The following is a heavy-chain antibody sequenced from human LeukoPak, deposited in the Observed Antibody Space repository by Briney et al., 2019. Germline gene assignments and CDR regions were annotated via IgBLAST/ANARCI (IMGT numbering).Heavy chain of an antibody. CDR3: AKTRPLDSSSWSHGDY. J-gene: IGHJ4*02. Sequence: GGSLRLSCAASGFTFSSYAMSWVRQAPGKGLEWVLAISGSGDSTYYGDSVKGRFTISRDNSKNTLYLQMNSLRAEDTAVYYCAKTRPLDSSSWSHGDYWGQGTLVTVSS. CDR1: GFTFSSYA. D-gene: IGHD6-13*01. V-gene: IGHV3-23*01. CDR2: ISGSGDST.